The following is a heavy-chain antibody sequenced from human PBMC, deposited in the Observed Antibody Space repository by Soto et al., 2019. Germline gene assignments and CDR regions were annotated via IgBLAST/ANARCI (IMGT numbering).Heavy chain of an antibody. J-gene: IGHJ6*02. D-gene: IGHD6-6*01. CDR2: IIPIFGTA. Sequence: GASVKVSCKASGGTFSSYAISWVRQAPGQGLEWMGGIIPIFGTANYAQKFQGRVTITADESTSTAYMELSSLRSEDTAVYYCAREEYSSSGGYYGMDVSGQGTTVTVSS. CDR1: GGTFSSYA. CDR3: AREEYSSSGGYYGMDV. V-gene: IGHV1-69*13.